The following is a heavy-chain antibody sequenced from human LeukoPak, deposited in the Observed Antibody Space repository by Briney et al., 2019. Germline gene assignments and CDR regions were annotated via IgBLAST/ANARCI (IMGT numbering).Heavy chain of an antibody. Sequence: PGGSLRLSCTASGFSFSNSAMTWVRQAPGKGLEWVSSIGGGGSSHYAGSVKGRFTISRDNSKNTVYLQMNNLRAEDTAIFYCVKGVTMVRGSREFDYWGQGTLVTVSS. CDR2: IGGGGSS. CDR1: GFSFSNSA. CDR3: VKGVTMVRGSREFDY. J-gene: IGHJ4*02. D-gene: IGHD3-10*01. V-gene: IGHV3-23*01.